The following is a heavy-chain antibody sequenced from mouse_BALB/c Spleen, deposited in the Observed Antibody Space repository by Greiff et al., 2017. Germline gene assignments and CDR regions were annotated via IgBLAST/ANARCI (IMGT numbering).Heavy chain of an antibody. CDR1: GDSITSGY. CDR2: ISYSGST. CDR3: ARWGSIGNYFDY. D-gene: IGHD1-1*02. Sequence: EVKLMESGPSLVKPSQTLSLTCSVTGDSITSGYWNWIRKFPGNKLEYMGYISYSGSTYYNPSLKSRISITRDTSKNQYYLQLNSVTTEDTATYYCARWGSIGNYFDYWGQGTTLTVSS. J-gene: IGHJ2*01. V-gene: IGHV3-8*02.